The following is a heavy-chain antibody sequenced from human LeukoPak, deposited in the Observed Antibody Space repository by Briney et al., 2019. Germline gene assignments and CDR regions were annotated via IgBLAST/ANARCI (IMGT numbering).Heavy chain of an antibody. V-gene: IGHV3-23*01. J-gene: IGHJ4*02. CDR1: GFTFRLYA. D-gene: IGHD2-2*01. Sequence: GGSLRLSCAASGFTFRLYAMNWVRQAPGKGPEWVSAIGGTGDNTYYADSVRGRFTISRDNSKTTLYLQMNSLRAEDTAVYYCAKRGIPTSAYYFDSWGQGTLITVSS. CDR3: AKRGIPTSAYYFDS. CDR2: IGGTGDNT.